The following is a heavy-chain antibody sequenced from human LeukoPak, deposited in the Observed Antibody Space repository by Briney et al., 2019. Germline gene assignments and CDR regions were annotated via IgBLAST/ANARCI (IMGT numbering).Heavy chain of an antibody. CDR1: GYTFTDYY. Sequence: ASVKLSCKVSGYTFTDYYMHWVPQAPGKGLEWMGLVDPEDGETIYAEKFQGRVTITADTSTDTAYMELSSLRSEDTAVYYCARGGAMIVMVNEYDYWGQGTLVTVSS. J-gene: IGHJ4*02. D-gene: IGHD3-22*01. V-gene: IGHV1-69-2*01. CDR3: ARGGAMIVMVNEYDY. CDR2: VDPEDGET.